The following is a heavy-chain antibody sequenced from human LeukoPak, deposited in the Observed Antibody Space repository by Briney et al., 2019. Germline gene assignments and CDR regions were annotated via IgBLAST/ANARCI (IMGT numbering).Heavy chain of an antibody. V-gene: IGHV1-46*01. CDR3: AREESGGYFDY. J-gene: IGHJ4*02. Sequence: ASVKVSCKASGYTFTNYYMHWVRQAPGQGLEWMGLINPTGSSTNYAQKFRGRVTLTRDTSTTTVYMELSSLRSEDTAVYYCAREESGGYFDYWGQGTLVTVSS. CDR2: INPTGSST. CDR1: GYTFTNYY. D-gene: IGHD2-8*02.